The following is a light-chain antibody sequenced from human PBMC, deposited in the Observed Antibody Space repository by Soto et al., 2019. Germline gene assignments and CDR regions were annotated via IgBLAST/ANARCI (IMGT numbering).Light chain of an antibody. V-gene: IGKV3-20*01. J-gene: IGKJ1*01. CDR2: GAS. CDR3: QQYGSSGT. CDR1: QSVSNNY. Sequence: EIVLTQCPATLSLSPGERATLCCRASQSVSNNYLAWYQQKPGQAPRLLIYGASNRATGIPDRLSGSGSGTDFTLTISRLEPEDSAVYYCQQYGSSGTFGQGTKVDIK.